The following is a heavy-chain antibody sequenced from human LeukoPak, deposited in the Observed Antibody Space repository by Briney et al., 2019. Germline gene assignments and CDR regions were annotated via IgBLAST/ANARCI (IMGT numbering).Heavy chain of an antibody. CDR2: IYYTGPT. V-gene: IGHV4-39*07. D-gene: IGHD3-22*01. CDR3: ARDRYYYDTSGYYSAFET. Sequence: DPSETLSLTCTVSGVSISTSRYYWGWIRQPPGKGLEWIGNIYYTGPTYYNASLASRVTMSVDASKNQFSLKLTSVTAADTAIYYCARDRYYYDTSGYYSAFETWGQGTMVTVSS. CDR1: GVSISTSRYY. J-gene: IGHJ3*02.